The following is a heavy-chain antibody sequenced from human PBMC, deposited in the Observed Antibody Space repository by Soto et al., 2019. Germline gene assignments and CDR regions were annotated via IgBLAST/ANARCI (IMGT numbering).Heavy chain of an antibody. CDR3: ARGRGGDYAYYYYYGMDV. D-gene: IGHD2-21*02. J-gene: IGHJ6*02. CDR2: IYYSGST. CDR1: GGYIGGGGYY. V-gene: IGHV4-31*03. Sequence: SETLSLSCTVAGGYIGGGGYYWSWIRQHPGKGLEWIGYIYYSGSTYYNPSLKSRVTISVDTSKNQFSLKLSSVTAADTAVYYCARGRGGDYAYYYYYGMDVWGQGTTVTVSS.